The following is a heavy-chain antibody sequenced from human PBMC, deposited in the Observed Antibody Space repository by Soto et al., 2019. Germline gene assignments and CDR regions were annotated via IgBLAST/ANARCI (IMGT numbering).Heavy chain of an antibody. CDR3: AATPYSSSWYDNFDY. Sequence: SVKVSCKASGFTFTSSAVQWVRQARGQRLEWIGWIVVGSGNTNYAQKFQERVSITSDMSRSTANMELSSLRSEDTAVHYCAATPYSSSWYDNFDYWGQGTLVTVSS. CDR1: GFTFTSSA. J-gene: IGHJ4*02. D-gene: IGHD6-13*01. CDR2: IVVGSGNT. V-gene: IGHV1-58*01.